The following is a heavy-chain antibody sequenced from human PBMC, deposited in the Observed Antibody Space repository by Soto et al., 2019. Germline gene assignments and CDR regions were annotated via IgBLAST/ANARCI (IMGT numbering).Heavy chain of an antibody. D-gene: IGHD2-15*01. J-gene: IGHJ4*02. CDR1: RFTFSSYA. CDR3: ARTVVVVAATPGLGY. Sequence: PGGSLRLSCAASRFTFSSYAMHWVRQAPGKGLEWVAVISYDGSNKYYADSVKGRFTISRDNSKNTLYLQMNSLRAEDTAVYYCARTVVVVAATPGLGYWGQGTLVTVSS. CDR2: ISYDGSNK. V-gene: IGHV3-30-3*01.